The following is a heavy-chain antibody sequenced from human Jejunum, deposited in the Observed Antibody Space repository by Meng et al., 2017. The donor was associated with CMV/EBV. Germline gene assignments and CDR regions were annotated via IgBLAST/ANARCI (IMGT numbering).Heavy chain of an antibody. CDR2: VNQDGGET. Sequence: GFTFSGYWRAWVRQAPGKGPEWVANVNQDGGETYYVDSVKGRFTVSRDNAKNSLSLQMNSLRAEDTAVYYCARVEDFGSAHYGMDVWGQGTAVTVSS. CDR3: ARVEDFGSAHYGMDV. D-gene: IGHD3-3*01. V-gene: IGHV3-7*01. CDR1: GFTFSGYW. J-gene: IGHJ6*02.